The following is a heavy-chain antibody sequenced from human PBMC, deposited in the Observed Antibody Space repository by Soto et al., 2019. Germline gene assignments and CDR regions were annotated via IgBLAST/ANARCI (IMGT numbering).Heavy chain of an antibody. V-gene: IGHV3-21*01. CDR3: ASAHTSSSYRYYGMDV. D-gene: IGHD2-15*01. CDR1: EFTFSSYT. J-gene: IGHJ6*02. Sequence: GGSLRLSCAASEFTFSSYTMNWVRQAPGKGLEWVSSISSSSSYIYYADSVKGRFSISRDNAKNSLYMQMNSLRAEDTGVYYCASAHTSSSYRYYGMDVWGQGTTVTSP. CDR2: ISSSSSYI.